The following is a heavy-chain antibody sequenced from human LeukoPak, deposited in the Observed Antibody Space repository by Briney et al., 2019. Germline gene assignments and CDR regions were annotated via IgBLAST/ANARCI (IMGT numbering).Heavy chain of an antibody. D-gene: IGHD3-22*01. Sequence: GGSLRLSCAASGFTFSSYSMNWVSQAPGKGLEWVSSISSSSSYIYYADSVKGRFTISRDNAKNSLYLQMNSLRAEDTAVYYCARTSSYYYDSSGYSPWGQGTLVTVSS. CDR2: ISSSSSYI. V-gene: IGHV3-21*01. J-gene: IGHJ5*02. CDR3: ARTSSYYYDSSGYSP. CDR1: GFTFSSYS.